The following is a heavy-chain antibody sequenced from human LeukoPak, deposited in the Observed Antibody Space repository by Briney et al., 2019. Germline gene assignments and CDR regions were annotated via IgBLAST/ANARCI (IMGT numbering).Heavy chain of an antibody. CDR3: AREAATARRLNAFDI. CDR1: GFTLSSHS. V-gene: IGHV3-21*01. Sequence: KTGGSLRLACAASGFTLSSHSMNWVRQAPGKGLEWFSYLSSSSSLIYYADSEKGRFTISRDNAKKSLYLQMNSLRAEDTAVYYCAREAATARRLNAFDIWGQGTMVTVSS. J-gene: IGHJ3*02. D-gene: IGHD2-21*02. CDR2: LSSSSSLI.